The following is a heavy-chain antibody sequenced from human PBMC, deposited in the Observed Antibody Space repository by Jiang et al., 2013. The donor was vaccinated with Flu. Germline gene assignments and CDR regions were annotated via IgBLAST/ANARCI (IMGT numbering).Heavy chain of an antibody. Sequence: PGLVKPSETLSLTCTVSGGSISGYYWSWIRQSPGKGLEWIGYIHYTGSTNNNPSLKSRVTISVDTSKNQFSLKLTSVTAADTAVYYCARHIRNGYNYVDYWGQGTLVTVSS. CDR3: ARHIRNGYNYVDY. CDR2: IHYTGST. CDR1: GGSISGYY. D-gene: IGHD5-24*01. J-gene: IGHJ4*02. V-gene: IGHV4-59*08.